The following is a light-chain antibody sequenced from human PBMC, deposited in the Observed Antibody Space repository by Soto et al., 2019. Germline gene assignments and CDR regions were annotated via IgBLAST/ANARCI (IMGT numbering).Light chain of an antibody. CDR3: LQQNSYPRT. J-gene: IGKJ1*01. CDR1: QGIRND. CDR2: AAS. V-gene: IGKV1-17*01. Sequence: DIQMTQSPSSLSASVGDRVTSTCRASQGIRNDLGWYQQKPGKAPKRLIYAASSLQSGVPSRFSGSGSRTALPLTISPLPPQEFATHNCLQQNSYPRTFGTGTKGALK.